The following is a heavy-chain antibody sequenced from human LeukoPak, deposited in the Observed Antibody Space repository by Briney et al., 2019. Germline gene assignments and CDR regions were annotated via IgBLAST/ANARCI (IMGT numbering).Heavy chain of an antibody. V-gene: IGHV4-30-4*08. CDR1: GGSISSGDYY. J-gene: IGHJ6*03. D-gene: IGHD2-2*01. CDR2: IYYSGST. CDR3: ASLVSTSSSFYYYYYYMDV. Sequence: SETLSLTCTVSGGSISSGDYYWSWIRQPPGKGLEWIGYIYYSGSTYYNPSPKSRVTISVDTSKNQFSLKLSSVTAADTAVYYCASLVSTSSSFYYYYYYMDVWGKGTTVTVSS.